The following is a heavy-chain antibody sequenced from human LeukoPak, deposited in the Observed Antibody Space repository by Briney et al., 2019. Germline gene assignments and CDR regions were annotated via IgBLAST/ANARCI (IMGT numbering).Heavy chain of an antibody. Sequence: SQTLSLTCAISGDSVSSNSAAWNWSRQSPSRGLEWLGRTYYRSKLYNDYAVSVKSRITINPDTSKNQFSLQLNSVTPEDTAVYYCARERRFKQLGANNWFDPWGQGTLVTVSS. J-gene: IGHJ5*02. D-gene: IGHD6-13*01. CDR3: ARERRFKQLGANNWFDP. CDR2: TYYRSKLYN. CDR1: GDSVSSNSAA. V-gene: IGHV6-1*01.